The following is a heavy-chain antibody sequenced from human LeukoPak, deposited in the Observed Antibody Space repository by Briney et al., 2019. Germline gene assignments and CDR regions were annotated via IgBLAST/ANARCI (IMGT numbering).Heavy chain of an antibody. D-gene: IGHD5-18*01. CDR2: IYYSGST. Sequence: SETLSLTCTVSGGSISSSSYYWGWIRQPPGKGLEWIGSIYYSGSTYYNPSLKSRVTISVDTSKTQFSLKLSSVTAADTAVYYCARTWIQGWYYFDYWGQGTLVTVSS. V-gene: IGHV4-39*07. CDR1: GGSISSSSYY. CDR3: ARTWIQGWYYFDY. J-gene: IGHJ4*02.